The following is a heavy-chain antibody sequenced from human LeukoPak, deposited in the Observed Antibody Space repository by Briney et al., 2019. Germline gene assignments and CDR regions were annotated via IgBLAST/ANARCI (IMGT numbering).Heavy chain of an antibody. V-gene: IGHV4-59*01. J-gene: IGHJ6*03. CDR1: GGSISSYY. CDR2: IYYSGST. Sequence: LETLSLTCTVSGGSISSYYWSWIRQPPGKGLEWIGYIYYSGSTNYNPSLKSRLTISVDTSKNQFSLKLSSVTAADTAVYYCATYGGDSVSYYYHMDVWGTGTTVTVTS. CDR3: ATYGGDSVSYYYHMDV. D-gene: IGHD2-21*02.